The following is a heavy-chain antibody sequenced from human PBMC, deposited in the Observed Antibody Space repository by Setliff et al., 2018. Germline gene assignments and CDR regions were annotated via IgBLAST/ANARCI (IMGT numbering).Heavy chain of an antibody. V-gene: IGHV4-59*11. CDR3: ARVAQYSSSSFYYYYYGMDV. CDR2: IYYSGSM. Sequence: PSETLSLTCTVSGGSISSHYWSWIRQPPGKGLEWIGYIYYSGSMGTNPSLKSRVTISVDTSKNQFSLKLSSVTAADTAVYYCARVAQYSSSSFYYYYYGMDVWGQGTTVTVSS. D-gene: IGHD6-6*01. CDR1: GGSISSHY. J-gene: IGHJ6*02.